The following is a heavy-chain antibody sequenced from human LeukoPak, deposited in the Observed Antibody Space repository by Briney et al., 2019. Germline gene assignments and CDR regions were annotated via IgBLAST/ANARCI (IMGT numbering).Heavy chain of an antibody. J-gene: IGHJ4*02. D-gene: IGHD6-19*01. Sequence: GESLQISCQGSGYSFTSYWIGWVRQMPGKGLEWMGIIYPGDSDTRYSPSFQGQVTISADKSIGTAYLQWSSLKASDTAMYYCARQMGSIAVAGNGGLDYWGQGTLVTVSS. CDR3: ARQMGSIAVAGNGGLDY. V-gene: IGHV5-51*01. CDR2: IYPGDSDT. CDR1: GYSFTSYW.